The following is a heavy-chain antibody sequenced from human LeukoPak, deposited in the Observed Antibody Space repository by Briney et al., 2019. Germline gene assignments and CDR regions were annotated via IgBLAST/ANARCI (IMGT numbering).Heavy chain of an antibody. CDR1: GYTFTGYY. J-gene: IGHJ6*02. CDR3: ARDGGSGSYYYYGMDV. CDR2: INPNSGGT. Sequence: ASVKVSCKASGYTFTGYYMHWVRQAPGQGLEWMGWINPNSGGTNYAQKFQGWVTMTRDTSISTAYMELSRLRSDDTAVYYCARDGGSGSYYYYGMDVWGQGTTVTVSS. V-gene: IGHV1-2*04. D-gene: IGHD3-10*01.